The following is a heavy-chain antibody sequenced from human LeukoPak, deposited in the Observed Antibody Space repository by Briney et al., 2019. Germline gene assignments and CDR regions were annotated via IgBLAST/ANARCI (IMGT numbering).Heavy chain of an antibody. CDR3: AKDLGYGYCSSTSCSFGAFDI. J-gene: IGHJ3*02. CDR2: IYSGGST. CDR1: GFTVSSNY. V-gene: IGHV3-66*01. Sequence: PGGSLRLSCAASGFTVSSNYMSWVRQAPGKGLEWVSVIYSGGSTYYADSVKGRFTISRDNSKNTLYLQMNSLRAEDTAVYYCAKDLGYGYCSSTSCSFGAFDIWDQGTMVIVSS. D-gene: IGHD2-2*03.